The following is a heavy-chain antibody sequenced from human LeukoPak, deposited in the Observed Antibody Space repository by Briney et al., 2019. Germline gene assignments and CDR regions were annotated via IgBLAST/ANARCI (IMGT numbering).Heavy chain of an antibody. CDR1: GGSISSGGYY. J-gene: IGHJ3*02. V-gene: IGHV4-31*03. CDR3: ARDSSGPDAFDI. CDR2: IYYSGST. Sequence: SETLSLTCTVSGGSISSGGYYWSWIRQHPGKGLEWIGYIYYSGSTYYNPSLKSRVTISVDTSKNQFSLKLSSVTAADTAVYYCARDSSGPDAFDIWGQGTMVTVSS. D-gene: IGHD3-22*01.